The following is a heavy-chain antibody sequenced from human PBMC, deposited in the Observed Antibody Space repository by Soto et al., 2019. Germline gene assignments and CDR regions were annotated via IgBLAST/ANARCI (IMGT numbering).Heavy chain of an antibody. D-gene: IGHD1-26*01. CDR2: IKSKTDGGTA. CDR1: RFSFTNAW. Sequence: EVQLVESGGGFVQPGGSLRLSCVASRFSFTNAWMSWVRQAPGKGPEWVGRIKSKTDGGTADYAAPVKGRFTISRDDSQNTLYMHMDSQTTEYKSLCHFSTDIGIYGVDIWCQGTTVTLSS. J-gene: IGHJ6*02. CDR3: STDIGIYGVDI. V-gene: IGHV3-15*01.